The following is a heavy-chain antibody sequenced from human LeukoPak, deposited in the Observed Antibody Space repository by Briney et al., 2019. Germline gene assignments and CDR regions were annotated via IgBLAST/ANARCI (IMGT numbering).Heavy chain of an antibody. CDR1: GYTFTTYA. CDR3: ARVSGYCSTTSCYPVY. Sequence: ASVKVSCKASGYTFTTYALSWVRQAPGQGLEWMGWISTNTGNPTYAQGFTGRFVFSLDTSVSTAYLQISSLKTEDTAVYYCARVSGYCSTTSCYPVYWGQGTPVTVSS. D-gene: IGHD2-2*01. V-gene: IGHV7-4-1*02. CDR2: ISTNTGNP. J-gene: IGHJ4*02.